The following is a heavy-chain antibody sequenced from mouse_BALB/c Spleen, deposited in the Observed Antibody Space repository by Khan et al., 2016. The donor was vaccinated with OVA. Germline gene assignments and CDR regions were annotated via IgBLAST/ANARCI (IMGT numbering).Heavy chain of an antibody. CDR2: INTETGEP. CDR3: ARDRNDYSDY. J-gene: IGHJ2*01. V-gene: IGHV9-2-1*01. CDR1: GYTFTDYS. D-gene: IGHD2-14*01. Sequence: QIQLVQSGPELKKPGETVKISCKASGYTFTDYSMHWVKQAPGKGLKWMGWINTETGEPTYADDFKGRFAFSLETSASTAYLQINNLKNEDTATYVCARDRNDYSDYWGQGTTRKGSS.